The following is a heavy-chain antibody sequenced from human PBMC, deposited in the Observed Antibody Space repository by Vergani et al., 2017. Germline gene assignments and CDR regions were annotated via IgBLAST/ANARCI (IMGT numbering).Heavy chain of an antibody. CDR3: VRDTRRYFLDSIDGGDSDSPPFVPAV. Sequence: QVALQESGPGLVRPSETLSLTCTVSGGSLTPYYWRWIRQSPGKGLEWIGNIYFNGRTKYNPSLKSRVTISADTSKAQLSLRLTSMSAADTAVYYCVRDTRRYFLDSIDGGDSDSPPFVPAVWGLGTLVIVSS. CDR2: IYFNGRT. V-gene: IGHV4-59*01. J-gene: IGHJ3*01. CDR1: GGSLTPYY. D-gene: IGHD3-9*01.